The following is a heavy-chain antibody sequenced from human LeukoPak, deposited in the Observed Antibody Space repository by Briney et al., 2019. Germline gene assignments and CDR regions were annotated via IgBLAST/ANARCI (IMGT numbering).Heavy chain of an antibody. CDR2: IRYDGSNK. CDR1: GFSFSGYG. V-gene: IGHV3-30*02. Sequence: PGGSLRLSCAASGFSFSGYGMHWVRQAPGKGLEWVAFIRYDGSNKYYVDSVKGRFTISRDNSKNTLYLQMNSLRAEDTAVYYCAKLQLYYDILTGTLVDNWGQGTLVTGSS. D-gene: IGHD3-9*01. CDR3: AKLQLYYDILTGTLVDN. J-gene: IGHJ4*02.